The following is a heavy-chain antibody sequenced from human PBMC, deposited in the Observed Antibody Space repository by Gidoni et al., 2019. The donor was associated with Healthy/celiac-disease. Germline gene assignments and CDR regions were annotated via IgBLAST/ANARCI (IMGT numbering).Heavy chain of an antibody. CDR3: ARVGLFVGGSPQYYYYYYGMDV. CDR1: GFTFSSYS. V-gene: IGHV3-21*01. CDR2: ISSSSSYI. Sequence: EVQLVESGGGLVKPGGSLRLSCAASGFTFSSYSMTWVRQAPGKGLEWVSSISSSSSYIYYADSVKGRFTISRDNAKNSLYLQMNSLRAEDTAVYYCARVGLFVGGSPQYYYYYYGMDVWGQGTTVTVSS. D-gene: IGHD2-15*01. J-gene: IGHJ6*02.